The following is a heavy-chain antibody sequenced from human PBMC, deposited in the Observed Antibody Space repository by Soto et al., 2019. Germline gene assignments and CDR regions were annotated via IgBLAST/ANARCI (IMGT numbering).Heavy chain of an antibody. CDR3: ARDLRGGIYYYYMDV. Sequence: EVQLVESGGGLVKPGGSLRLSCAASGFTFSSYSMNWVRQAPGKGLEWVSSISSSSSYIYYADSVKGRFTISRDNAKNSLYLQMNSLRAEDTAVYYCARDLRGGIYYYYMDVWGKGTTVTVSS. CDR1: GFTFSSYS. J-gene: IGHJ6*03. D-gene: IGHD6-25*01. CDR2: ISSSSSYI. V-gene: IGHV3-21*01.